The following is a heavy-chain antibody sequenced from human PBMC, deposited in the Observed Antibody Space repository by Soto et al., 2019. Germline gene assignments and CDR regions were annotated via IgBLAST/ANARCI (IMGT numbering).Heavy chain of an antibody. Sequence: QVQLQESGPGLVRPSETLSLTCTVSGGSVSSGNYYWTWIRQPPGKGLEWIGDIYYSGSTNYNPSPHSRFTLSVYTSNHPFSLNLSPVTAAYTAVYYCARDGSCVSCTPSTYYRIAVSGQGTPVTVSS. CDR2: IYYSGST. CDR1: GGSVSSGNYY. J-gene: IGHJ6*02. V-gene: IGHV4-61*01. CDR3: ARDGSCVSCTPSTYYRIAV. D-gene: IGHD3-10*01.